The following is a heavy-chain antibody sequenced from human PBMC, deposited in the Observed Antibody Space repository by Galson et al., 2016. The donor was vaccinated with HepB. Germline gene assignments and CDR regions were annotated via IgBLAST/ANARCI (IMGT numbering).Heavy chain of an antibody. CDR3: ATGIVVAGKYYYYYMDV. D-gene: IGHD6-13*01. CDR2: MYHTEDT. Sequence: SETLSLTCTVSGASISDTEYYWGWIRQPPGRGLEWVGSMYHTEDTYYNPSLKSRVTISVDTSKNQFSLRLNSVTAADTGVYYGATGIVVAGKYYYYYMDVWGKGTTVTVSS. V-gene: IGHV4-39*01. CDR1: GASISDTEYY. J-gene: IGHJ6*03.